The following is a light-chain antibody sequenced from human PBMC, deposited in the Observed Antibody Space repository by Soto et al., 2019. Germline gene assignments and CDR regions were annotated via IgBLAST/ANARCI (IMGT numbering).Light chain of an antibody. Sequence: VLTQSPVTLSLSTGERASLSCRASQSVTTYLAWYQQKPGQAPRLLIYDASDRATGIPARFSGSGSGTEFTLTISSLQSEDFTVYSCLQYHNLWAFGQGAKVAIK. CDR3: LQYHNLWA. V-gene: IGKV3D-15*01. CDR2: DAS. J-gene: IGKJ1*01. CDR1: QSVTTY.